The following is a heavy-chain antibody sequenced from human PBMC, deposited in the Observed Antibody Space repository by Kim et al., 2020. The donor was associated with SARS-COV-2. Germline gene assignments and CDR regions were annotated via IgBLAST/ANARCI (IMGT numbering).Heavy chain of an antibody. J-gene: IGHJ4*02. D-gene: IGHD3-10*01. V-gene: IGHV3-53*01. Sequence: YADSVKGRFTISRDNSKNTLYLQMNSLRAEDTAVYYCAREGPYYYGSGTDWGQGTLVTVSS. CDR3: AREGPYYYGSGTD.